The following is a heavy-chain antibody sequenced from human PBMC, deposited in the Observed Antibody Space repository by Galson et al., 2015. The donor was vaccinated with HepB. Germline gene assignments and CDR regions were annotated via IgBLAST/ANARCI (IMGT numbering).Heavy chain of an antibody. J-gene: IGHJ6*02. CDR2: INQSGST. Sequence: ETLSLTCAVSGGSFSGSYWTWIRQSPGKGLEWIGEINQSGSTNYSPSLKSRVTMSIERSKNQFSLNLRSVTSADTGVYWCARRSRLGGSMVRGPYYYGMDVWGQGTTVTVSS. D-gene: IGHD3-10*01. CDR3: ARRSRLGGSMVRGPYYYGMDV. CDR1: GGSFSGSY. V-gene: IGHV4-34*01.